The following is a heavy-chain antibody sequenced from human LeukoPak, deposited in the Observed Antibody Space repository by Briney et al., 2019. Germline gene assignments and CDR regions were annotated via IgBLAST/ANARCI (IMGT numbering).Heavy chain of an antibody. D-gene: IGHD2-8*01. CDR2: IDPSDSYT. V-gene: IGHV5-10-1*01. Sequence: PGASLQISCKGSGYRFTSYWISWVRQMPGKGLEWMGRIDPSDSYTNYSPSFQGHVTISADKSISTAYLQWSSLKASDTAMYYCARHVRYYYGMDVWGKGTTVTVSS. CDR1: GYRFTSYW. CDR3: ARHVRYYYGMDV. J-gene: IGHJ6*04.